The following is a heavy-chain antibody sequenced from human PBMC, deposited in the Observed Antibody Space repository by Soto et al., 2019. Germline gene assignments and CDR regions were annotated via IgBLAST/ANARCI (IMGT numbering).Heavy chain of an antibody. CDR1: GFTFSSYA. J-gene: IGHJ6*03. CDR3: AKKGRVAATEFSPLAYYYYYYYMDV. Sequence: EVQLLESGGGLVQPGGSLRLSCAASGFTFSSYAMSWVRQAPGKGLEWVSAISGSGGSTSYADSVKGRFTISRDNSKNTLYLQMNSLRAEDTAVYYCAKKGRVAATEFSPLAYYYYYYYMDVWGKGTTVTVSS. V-gene: IGHV3-23*01. D-gene: IGHD2-15*01. CDR2: ISGSGGST.